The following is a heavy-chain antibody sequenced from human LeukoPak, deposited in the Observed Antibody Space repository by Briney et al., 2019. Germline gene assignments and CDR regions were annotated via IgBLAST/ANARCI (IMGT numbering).Heavy chain of an antibody. V-gene: IGHV3-74*03. CDR3: AGDHH. J-gene: IGHJ4*02. CDR2: LYSDGRSL. CDR1: GFTFTGYW. Sequence: GGSLRLSCAGSGFTFTGYWMHWARQAPGKGLEWISRLYSDGRSLTYADSVMGRFTISRDNAKNSLYLKMNSLRAEDTAVYYCAGDHHWGQGTLVTVSS.